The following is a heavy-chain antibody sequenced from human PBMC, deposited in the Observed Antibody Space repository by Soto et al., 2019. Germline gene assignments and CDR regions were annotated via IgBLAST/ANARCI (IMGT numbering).Heavy chain of an antibody. Sequence: GGSLRLSCAAPGFTFCSFSLSWVRQAPGKGGKWVSVISASDVSTNNADFVKGRFTISRDNSKNLLYLQMNSLRAEDTAVYYCASPYYYGSGSYYNVGYYYGMDVWGQGTTVTVSS. CDR2: ISASDVST. CDR3: ASPYYYGSGSYYNVGYYYGMDV. V-gene: IGHV3-23*01. J-gene: IGHJ6*02. D-gene: IGHD3-10*01. CDR1: GFTFCSFS.